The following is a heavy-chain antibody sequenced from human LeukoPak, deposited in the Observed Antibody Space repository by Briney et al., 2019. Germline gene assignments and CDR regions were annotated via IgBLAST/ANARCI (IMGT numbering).Heavy chain of an antibody. CDR1: GFTFDDYA. J-gene: IGHJ6*02. V-gene: IGHV3-9*01. Sequence: GGSLRPSCAASGFTFDDYAKHWVRQAPGEGLEWVSGISWNSDSIGYADSVKGRFTISRDNAKNSLYLQMNSLRAEDTALYYCAKDSGDGYKTYSYYGMDVWGQGTTVTVSS. CDR3: AKDSGDGYKTYSYYGMDV. CDR2: ISWNSDSI. D-gene: IGHD5-24*01.